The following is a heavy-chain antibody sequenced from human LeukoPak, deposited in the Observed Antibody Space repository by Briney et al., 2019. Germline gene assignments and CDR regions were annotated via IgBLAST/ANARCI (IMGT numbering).Heavy chain of an antibody. J-gene: IGHJ4*02. V-gene: IGHV3-48*03. D-gene: IGHD5-18*01. Sequence: GGSLRLSCAASGFTFSSYEMNWVRQAPGKGLEWVSWISTSGSTLNYADSVKGRFTVSRDNARNSLYLQMNSLRAEDTAVYYCARDGPGYSFDYWGQGTLVTVSS. CDR3: ARDGPGYSFDY. CDR2: ISTSGSTL. CDR1: GFTFSSYE.